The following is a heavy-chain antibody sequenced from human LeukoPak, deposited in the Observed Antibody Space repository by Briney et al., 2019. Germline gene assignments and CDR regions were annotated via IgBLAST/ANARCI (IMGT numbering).Heavy chain of an antibody. Sequence: SETLSLTCAVYGGSVSGYYWSWIRQPPGKGLEWIGEINHSGSTNYNPSLKSRVTISVDTSKNQFSLKLSSVTAADTAVYYCARGMSSSWPGRLDYWGQGTLVTVSS. V-gene: IGHV4-34*01. D-gene: IGHD6-13*01. CDR2: INHSGST. J-gene: IGHJ4*02. CDR1: GGSVSGYY. CDR3: ARGMSSSWPGRLDY.